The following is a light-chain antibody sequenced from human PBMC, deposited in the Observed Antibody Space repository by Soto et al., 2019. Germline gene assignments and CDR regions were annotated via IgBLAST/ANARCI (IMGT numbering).Light chain of an antibody. Sequence: EIVMSQSPATLSVSPGERATLSCRASQSVRNNLAWYQQRPGQAPRLLMYGASTRPSGIPARFTGGGSGTDFTLTITSLQSEDFAVYYCQQYASSPRTFGQGTKVEIK. CDR1: QSVRNN. J-gene: IGKJ1*01. CDR3: QQYASSPRT. V-gene: IGKV3-15*01. CDR2: GAS.